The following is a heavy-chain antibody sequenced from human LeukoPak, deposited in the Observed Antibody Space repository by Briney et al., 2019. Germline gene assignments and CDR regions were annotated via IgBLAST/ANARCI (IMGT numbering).Heavy chain of an antibody. V-gene: IGHV3-7*04. Sequence: GGSLRLSCAASGFTFSSYWMSWVRQAPGKGLEWVANIKQDGSEKYYVDSVKGRFTISRDNAKNSLYLQMNSLRAEDTAVYYCARVGGYGGYDTFDIWGQGTLVTVSS. J-gene: IGHJ3*02. CDR2: IKQDGSEK. D-gene: IGHD3-3*01. CDR3: ARVGGYGGYDTFDI. CDR1: GFTFSSYW.